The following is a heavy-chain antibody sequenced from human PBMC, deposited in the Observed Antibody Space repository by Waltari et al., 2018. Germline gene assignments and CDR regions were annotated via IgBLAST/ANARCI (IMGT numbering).Heavy chain of an antibody. D-gene: IGHD3-10*01. V-gene: IGHV4-38-2*01. CDR3: ASSSTMVQGVIIKDAFDI. CDR1: GYSISSGYY. J-gene: IGHJ3*02. Sequence: QVQLQESGPGLVKPSETLSLTCAVSGYSISSGYYWGWIRQPPGKGLEWIGSIYHSGSTYYNPSLKSRVTISVDTSKNQFSLKLSSVTAADTAVYYCASSSTMVQGVIIKDAFDIWGQGTMVTVSS. CDR2: IYHSGST.